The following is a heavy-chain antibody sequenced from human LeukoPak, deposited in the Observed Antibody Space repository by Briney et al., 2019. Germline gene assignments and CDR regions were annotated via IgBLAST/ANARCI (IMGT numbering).Heavy chain of an antibody. CDR3: ARGNDDGYGDY. Sequence: PGGSLRLSCAASGFTFSSYAMHWVRQAPGKGLEWVAVISFDGSNKYYADSVKGRFTISRDNSKNTLNLHMNSLRAEDTAVYYCARGNDDGYGDYWGQGTLVTVSS. CDR2: ISFDGSNK. V-gene: IGHV3-30*04. J-gene: IGHJ4*02. CDR1: GFTFSSYA. D-gene: IGHD2-21*02.